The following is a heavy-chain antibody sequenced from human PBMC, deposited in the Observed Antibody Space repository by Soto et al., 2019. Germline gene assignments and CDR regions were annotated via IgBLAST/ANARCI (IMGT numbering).Heavy chain of an antibody. Sequence: PSETLSLTCTVSGGSIGSYHWSWVRQPPGKGLEWIASVYYTGTTNYNPSLGSRVTISIDAPENQISPKLTSVTAADTAFYYCARDTVLTGMFDLWGQGTLVTVS. CDR2: VYYTGTT. CDR3: ARDTVLTGMFDL. V-gene: IGHV4-59*01. D-gene: IGHD4-17*01. CDR1: GGSIGSYH. J-gene: IGHJ5*02.